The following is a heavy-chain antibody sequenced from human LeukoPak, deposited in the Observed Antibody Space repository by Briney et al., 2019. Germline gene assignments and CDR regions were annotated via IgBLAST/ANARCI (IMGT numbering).Heavy chain of an antibody. CDR2: IYYSGST. V-gene: IGHV4-59*01. CDR3: ARFSEQQLVPGQFDY. CDR1: GGSISSYY. Sequence: SETLSLTCTVSGGSISSYYWSWIRQPPGKGLEWIGYIYYSGSTNYNPSLKSRVTISVDTSKNQFSLKLSSVTAADTAVYYCARFSEQQLVPGQFDYWGQGTLVTVSS. J-gene: IGHJ4*02. D-gene: IGHD6-13*01.